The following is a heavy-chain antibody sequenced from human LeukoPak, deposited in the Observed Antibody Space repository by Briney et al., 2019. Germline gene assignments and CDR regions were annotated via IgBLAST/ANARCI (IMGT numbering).Heavy chain of an antibody. CDR2: ISGSGSNT. Sequence: GGSLRLSCAASGFTFSSYAMSWVRQAPGKGLEWVSAISGSGSNTYYADSVKGRFTISRDSSRNTLYLQMNSLRAEDTAVYSCAAEANAGFDYWGQGTLGTVSS. J-gene: IGHJ4*02. D-gene: IGHD3-10*01. V-gene: IGHV3-23*01. CDR1: GFTFSSYA. CDR3: AAEANAGFDY.